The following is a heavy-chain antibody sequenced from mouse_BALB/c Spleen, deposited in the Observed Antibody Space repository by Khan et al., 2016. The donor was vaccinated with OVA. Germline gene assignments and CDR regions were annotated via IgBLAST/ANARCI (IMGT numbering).Heavy chain of an antibody. V-gene: IGHV1S81*02. Sequence: QVQLQQSGAELVKPGASVKMSCKASGYTFTSYWMHWVKQRPGQGLEWFAETNPTNGRTYYNEKFKSKATLTVDKSSSTAYMLLSGLTFEDSAVYYCARIKKIVATYFDYWGQGTTLTVSS. CDR2: TNPTNGRT. CDR3: ARIKKIVATYFDY. D-gene: IGHD1-1*01. J-gene: IGHJ2*01. CDR1: GYTFTSYW.